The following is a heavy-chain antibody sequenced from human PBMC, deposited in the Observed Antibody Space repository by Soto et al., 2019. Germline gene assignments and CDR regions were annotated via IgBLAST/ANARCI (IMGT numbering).Heavy chain of an antibody. J-gene: IGHJ5*02. Sequence: PSETLSLTCTVSGGSISSSSYYWGWIRQPPGKGLEWIGSIYYSGSTYYNPSLKSRVTISVDTYKNQFSLKLSSVNAAETAVYYCARLWLRWFDPWGQGTLVTVSS. CDR2: IYYSGST. V-gene: IGHV4-39*01. D-gene: IGHD5-18*01. CDR3: ARLWLRWFDP. CDR1: GGSISSSSYY.